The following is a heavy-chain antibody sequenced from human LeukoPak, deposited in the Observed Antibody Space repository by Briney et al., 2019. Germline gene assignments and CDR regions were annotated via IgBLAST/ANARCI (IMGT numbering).Heavy chain of an antibody. D-gene: IGHD2-21*02. J-gene: IGHJ2*01. CDR1: GFTFSSYA. Sequence: GSLRLACAASGFTFSSYAMSWARQAPGKGLEWIGSIYYSGSTYYNPSLKSRVTISVDTSKNQFSLKLSSVTAADTAVYYCARYNCGGDCYLASYWYFDLWGRGTLVTVSS. V-gene: IGHV4-39*01. CDR3: ARYNCGGDCYLASYWYFDL. CDR2: IYYSGST.